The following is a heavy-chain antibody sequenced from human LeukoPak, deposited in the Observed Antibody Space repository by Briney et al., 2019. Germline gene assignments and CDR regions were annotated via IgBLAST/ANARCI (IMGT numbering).Heavy chain of an antibody. CDR1: GFTVSSNE. J-gene: IGHJ3*02. V-gene: IGHV3-38-3*01. CDR3: ARGTGIAVAGTMCGAFDI. D-gene: IGHD6-19*01. CDR2: ISGGST. Sequence: GGSLRLSCAASGFTVSSNEMSWVRQAPGKGLEWVSSISGGSTYYADSRKGRFTISRDNSKNTLHLQMNSLRAEDTAVYYCARGTGIAVAGTMCGAFDIWGQGTMVTVSS.